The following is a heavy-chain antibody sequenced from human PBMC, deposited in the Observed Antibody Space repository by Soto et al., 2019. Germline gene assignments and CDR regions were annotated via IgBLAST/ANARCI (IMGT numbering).Heavy chain of an antibody. CDR1: GGTFSSYA. Sequence: QVQLVQSGAEVKKPGSSVKVSCKASGGTFSSYAISWVRQAPGQGLEWMGGIIPIFGTANYAQKFQGRVTITADDSTSTAYMELSSLRSEDTAVYYCATFSCGGDCYIDAFEIWGQGTMVTVSS. J-gene: IGHJ3*02. V-gene: IGHV1-69*12. CDR3: ATFSCGGDCYIDAFEI. CDR2: IIPIFGTA. D-gene: IGHD2-21*02.